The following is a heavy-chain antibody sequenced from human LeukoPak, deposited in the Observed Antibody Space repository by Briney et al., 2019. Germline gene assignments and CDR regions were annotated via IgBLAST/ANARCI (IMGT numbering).Heavy chain of an antibody. J-gene: IGHJ4*02. D-gene: IGHD4-17*01. CDR2: IYYSGST. CDR3: ARIPTVTFFDY. CDR1: GGSISSYY. V-gene: IGHV4-59*01. Sequence: SETLSLACTVSGGSISSYYWSWIRQPPGKGLEWIGYIYYSGSTNYNPSLKSRVTISVDTSKNQFSLKLSSVTAADTAVYYCARIPTVTFFDYGGQGTLVTASS.